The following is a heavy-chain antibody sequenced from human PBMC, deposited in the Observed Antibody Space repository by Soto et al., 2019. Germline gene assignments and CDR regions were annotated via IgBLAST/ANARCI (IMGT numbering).Heavy chain of an antibody. D-gene: IGHD3-16*01. V-gene: IGHV1-69*01. J-gene: IGHJ6*02. CDR2: IVPMLGTP. CDR3: ARNGTYTSSLSQYSGMDV. Sequence: QVQLVQSGAEVKEPGSSVRVSCKASGGTFDNFIMNWVRQTPGQGLEWMGGIVPMLGTPTYAEKFKGRVTISATGSTSTMYMEVTSLTSEDTAIYYCARNGTYTSSLSQYSGMDVWGQGTTVTVS. CDR1: GGTFDNFI.